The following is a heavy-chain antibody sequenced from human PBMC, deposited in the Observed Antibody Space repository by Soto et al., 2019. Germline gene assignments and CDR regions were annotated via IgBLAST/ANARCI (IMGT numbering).Heavy chain of an antibody. J-gene: IGHJ5*01. CDR1: GDSVSSNSAV. CDR3: ENQIGNSWLDS. V-gene: IGHV6-1*01. CDR2: TYYRSKWYT. Sequence: QVQLQQSGPGLVKPSQTLSLTCAISGDSVSSNSAVWNWIRQSPSRGLEWLGRTYYRSKWYTDYPVSVKSQIPTNPNIPNTRFSLHLNSVTPDDTASYFCENQIGNSWLDSGGKGTLATVPS.